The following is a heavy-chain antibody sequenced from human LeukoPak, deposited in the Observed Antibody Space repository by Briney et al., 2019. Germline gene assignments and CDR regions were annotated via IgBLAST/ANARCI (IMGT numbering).Heavy chain of an antibody. J-gene: IGHJ4*02. Sequence: SETLSLTLPFTGCSNSHYYWSWVRQRPGKGLEWIGYIYYSGTTNYNPSLKSRVTISVDMSKSQFSLTLSSVTAADTALYYCARYGRRYDIWTVQFDTFTWGQGTLVAVSS. CDR1: GCSNSHYY. V-gene: IGHV4-59*08. CDR2: IYYSGTT. D-gene: IGHD3-9*01. CDR3: ARYGRRYDIWTVQFDTFT.